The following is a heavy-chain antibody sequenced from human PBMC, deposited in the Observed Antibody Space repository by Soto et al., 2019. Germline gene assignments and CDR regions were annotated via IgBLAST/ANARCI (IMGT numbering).Heavy chain of an antibody. Sequence: EVQLLESGGGLVQPGGSLRLSCAASGFTFSSYAMSWVRQAPGKGLEWVSAISGSGGSTYYADSVKGRFTISRDNSKNTLYLQMNSLRAEATAVYDCAKGRTAAGLLCDYWGQGTLVNVSS. CDR2: ISGSGGST. V-gene: IGHV3-23*01. J-gene: IGHJ4*02. CDR3: AKGRTAAGLLCDY. D-gene: IGHD6-13*01. CDR1: GFTFSSYA.